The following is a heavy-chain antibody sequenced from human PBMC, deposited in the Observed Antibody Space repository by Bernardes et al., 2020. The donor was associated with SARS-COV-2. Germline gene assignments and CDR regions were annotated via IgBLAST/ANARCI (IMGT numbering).Heavy chain of an antibody. CDR3: ARDTFIVTVSTSIGGFDP. CDR1: GFTFSNYA. CDR2: ISYDGSNK. D-gene: IGHD3-10*01. Sequence: GGSRRLSCAASGFTFSNYALHWVRQAPGKGLEWISIISYDGSNKYYAASVKGRFTISRDNSKNTVYLQMSSLRAEDTAVYYCARDTFIVTVSTSIGGFDPWGQGTLVTVSS. J-gene: IGHJ5*02. V-gene: IGHV3-30*04.